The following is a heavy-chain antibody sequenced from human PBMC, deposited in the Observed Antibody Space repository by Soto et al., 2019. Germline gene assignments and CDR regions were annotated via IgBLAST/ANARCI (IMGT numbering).Heavy chain of an antibody. CDR1: GYSFTSYW. V-gene: IGHV5-10-1*03. CDR3: PRQYCSSTSCYIAYGMDV. D-gene: IGHD2-2*02. CDR2: IDPSDSYT. Sequence: EVQLVQSGAEVKKPGESLRISCKGSGYSFTSYWISWVRQMPGKGLEWMGRIDPSDSYTNYSPSFQGHVTISADKSISTAYLQWSSLKASDTAMYYCPRQYCSSTSCYIAYGMDVWGQGTTVTVSS. J-gene: IGHJ6*02.